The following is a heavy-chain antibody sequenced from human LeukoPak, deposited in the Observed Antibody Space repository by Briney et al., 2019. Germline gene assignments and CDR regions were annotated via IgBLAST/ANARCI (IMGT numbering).Heavy chain of an antibody. CDR2: IYYSGST. D-gene: IGHD6-13*01. CDR1: GGSISSGGYY. Sequence: SETLSLTCTVSGGSISSGGYYWSWIRQHPGKGLEWIGYIYYSGSTYYNPSLKSRVTISVDTSKNQFSLKLSSVTAADTAVYYCARSGIAAAALDYWGQGTLVTVSS. V-gene: IGHV4-31*03. J-gene: IGHJ4*02. CDR3: ARSGIAAAALDY.